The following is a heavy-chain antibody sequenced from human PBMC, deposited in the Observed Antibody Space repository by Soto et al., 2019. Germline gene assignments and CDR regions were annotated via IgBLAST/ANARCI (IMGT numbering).Heavy chain of an antibody. Sequence: QVQLVESGGGVVQPGRSLRLSCAASGFTFSSYGMHWVRQAPGKGLEWVAVIWYDGSNKNYADSVKGRFTISRDNSTNPLDRQMNSLRAEDTAVYYCARRLGGQTSPNAFDIWGQGTMVTVSS. V-gene: IGHV3-33*01. CDR3: ARRLGGQTSPNAFDI. J-gene: IGHJ3*02. CDR2: IWYDGSNK. D-gene: IGHD1-1*01. CDR1: GFTFSSYG.